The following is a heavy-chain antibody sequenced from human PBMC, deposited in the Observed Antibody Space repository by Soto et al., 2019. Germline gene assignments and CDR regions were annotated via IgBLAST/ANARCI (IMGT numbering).Heavy chain of an antibody. D-gene: IGHD2-15*01. CDR1: GFTFSRYA. CDR3: ARGRASSFIGATATLFDY. CDR2: ISYDGSNK. V-gene: IGHV3-30-3*01. Sequence: GGSLRLSCAASGFTFSRYAMHWVRQAPGKGLEWVALISYDGSNKYFGDSVKGRFTISRDNSKNTLYLQMNSRRAEDTAVYYCARGRASSFIGATATLFDYWGQGTLVTVSS. J-gene: IGHJ4*02.